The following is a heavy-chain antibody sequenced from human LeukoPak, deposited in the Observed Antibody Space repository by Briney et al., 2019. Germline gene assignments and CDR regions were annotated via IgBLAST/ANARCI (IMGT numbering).Heavy chain of an antibody. CDR1: GFTFSSYA. CDR2: ISGSGGST. V-gene: IGHV3-23*01. D-gene: IGHD1-26*01. CDR3: AKDIHADGGATTIYYFDY. J-gene: IGHJ4*02. Sequence: GGSLRLSCAASGFTFSSYAMSWVRQAPGKGLEWVSAISGSGGSTYYADSVKGRFTISRDNSKNTLYLQMNSLRAEDTVVYYCAKDIHADGGATTIYYFDYWGQGTLVTVSS.